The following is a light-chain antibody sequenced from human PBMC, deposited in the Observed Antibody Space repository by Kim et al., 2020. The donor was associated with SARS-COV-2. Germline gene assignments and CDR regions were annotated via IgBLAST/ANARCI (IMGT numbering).Light chain of an antibody. Sequence: DIVMTQSPDSLAVSLGERATINCKSSQSVLYSSNNRNYLAWYQQKPGQPPKLLIYRTSTRESGVPDRFIGSGSGTDFTLTISSLQAEDVAVYYCQQYYSIPPTFGGGTKVDIK. CDR3: QQYYSIPPT. CDR1: QSVLYSSNNRNY. J-gene: IGKJ4*01. CDR2: RTS. V-gene: IGKV4-1*01.